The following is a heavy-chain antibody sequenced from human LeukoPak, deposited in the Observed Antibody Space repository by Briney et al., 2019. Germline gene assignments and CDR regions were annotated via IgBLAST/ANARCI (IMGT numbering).Heavy chain of an antibody. CDR3: ARDRPQEGSSPRGRPLDH. V-gene: IGHV1-24*01. D-gene: IGHD3-16*01. Sequence: ASVKVSCKVSGYTLTELSMHWVRQAPGKGLEWMGGFDPEDGETIYAQKFQGRVTMTEDTSTDTAYMELSSLRSEDTAVYYCARDRPQEGSSPRGRPLDHWGQGTLVTVSS. CDR1: GYTLTELS. CDR2: FDPEDGET. J-gene: IGHJ5*02.